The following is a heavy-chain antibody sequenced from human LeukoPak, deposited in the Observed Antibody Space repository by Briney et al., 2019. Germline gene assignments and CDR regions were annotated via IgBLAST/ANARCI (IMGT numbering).Heavy chain of an antibody. Sequence: SETLSLTCTVSGVSINSYYWSWIRQPPGKGLEWIGYIYYSGSTNYNPSLKSRVTISVDTSKNQFSLKLSSVTAADTAVYYCARGGGYCSSTSCYHFDYWGQGTLVTVSS. D-gene: IGHD2-2*01. V-gene: IGHV4-59*01. CDR3: ARGGGYCSSTSCYHFDY. CDR1: GVSINSYY. CDR2: IYYSGST. J-gene: IGHJ4*02.